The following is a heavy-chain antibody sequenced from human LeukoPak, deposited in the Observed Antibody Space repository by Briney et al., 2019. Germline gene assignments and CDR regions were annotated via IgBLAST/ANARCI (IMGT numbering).Heavy chain of an antibody. CDR1: GFTFSDSY. Sequence: PGGSLRLSCAASGFTFSDSYMTWVRQAPGKGVEWVAYISGSGHDINYSESAKGRFTISRDNAKNTLYLQMNSLRAEDTAVYYCARGADSGYSSDNWGQGTLVSVSS. CDR2: ISGSGHDI. V-gene: IGHV3-11*06. CDR3: ARGADSGYSSDN. J-gene: IGHJ4*02. D-gene: IGHD3-9*01.